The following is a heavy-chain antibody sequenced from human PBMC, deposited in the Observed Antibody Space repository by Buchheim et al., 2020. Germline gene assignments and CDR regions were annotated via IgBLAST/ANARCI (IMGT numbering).Heavy chain of an antibody. V-gene: IGHV3-7*01. J-gene: IGHJ4*02. CDR1: GFTFTTSS. CDR2: INRDGSEK. CDR3: ARFHEWWTFNYFDY. D-gene: IGHD2-15*01. Sequence: EVLLLESGGNLVQPGGSLRLSCAASGFTFTTSSMSWVRQAPGKGLEWVANINRDGSEKSYVDSVRGRFTISRDNAKKSLYLQMNRLRVEDTAVYFCARFHEWWTFNYFDYWGQRTL.